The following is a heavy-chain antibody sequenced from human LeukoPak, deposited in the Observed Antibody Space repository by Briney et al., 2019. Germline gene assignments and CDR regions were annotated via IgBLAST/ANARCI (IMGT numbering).Heavy chain of an antibody. CDR3: ARGPPHPTEYCSRGTCSPTYEV. CDR2: IRSDGSST. D-gene: IGHD2-15*01. CDR1: GFSFSAYI. Sequence: GGSLRLSCGASGFSFSAYIMHWVRQAPGKGLEYVSAIRSDGSSTFYPNSVKGRFTISRDNSKCTLYLQMNSLRFDDTAIYYCARGPPHPTEYCSRGTCSPTYEVWGQGTLVTVS. V-gene: IGHV3-64*04. J-gene: IGHJ4*02.